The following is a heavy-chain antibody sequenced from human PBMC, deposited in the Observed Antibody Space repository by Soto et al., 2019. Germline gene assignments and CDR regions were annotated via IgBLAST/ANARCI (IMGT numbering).Heavy chain of an antibody. V-gene: IGHV3-48*02. CDR3: ARDNGLAGSFDP. D-gene: IGHD2-21*01. Sequence: GGSLRLSCAASGFTFSTYSMNWVRQAPGKGLEWVSYISYTSSTIYYADSVKGRFTISRDNAKNSLFLQMNSLRDEDTAVYYCARDNGLAGSFDPWGQGTLVTVSS. J-gene: IGHJ5*02. CDR1: GFTFSTYS. CDR2: ISYTSSTI.